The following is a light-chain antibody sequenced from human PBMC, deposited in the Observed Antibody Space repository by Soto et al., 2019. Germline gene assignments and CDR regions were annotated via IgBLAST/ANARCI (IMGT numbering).Light chain of an antibody. J-gene: IGLJ2*01. CDR1: SSNIGSTV. CDR3: VAWDDSLSGVV. CDR2: DXH. Sequence: QSVLTQPPSASGTPGQTVTISCSGSSSNIGSTVLSWYQQLPGTAPKLLIFDXHXRXSGVPDRFSGSKSGSSASLAISGLXXXXXXXXXCVAWDDSLSGVVIGGGTKLTVL. V-gene: IGLV1-44*01.